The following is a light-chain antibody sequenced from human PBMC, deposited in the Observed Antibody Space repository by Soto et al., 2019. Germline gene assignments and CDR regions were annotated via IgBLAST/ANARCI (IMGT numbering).Light chain of an antibody. CDR2: GAS. CDR1: QTVSRNN. V-gene: IGKV3-20*01. CDR3: QQHGGAPIT. J-gene: IGKJ5*01. Sequence: EIVLTQYPGTLSLSPGERATLSCRASQTVSRNNLVWYQQRPGQPPRLLIYGASSRATGIPDRFSGSGSGTDFSLTISRLEPEDFAVYYCQQHGGAPITCGQGTRLEIK.